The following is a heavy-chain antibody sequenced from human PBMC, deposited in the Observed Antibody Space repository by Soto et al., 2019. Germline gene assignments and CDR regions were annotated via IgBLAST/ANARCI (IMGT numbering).Heavy chain of an antibody. CDR2: ISAYNGNT. J-gene: IGHJ6*02. Sequence: ASVKVSCKASGYTLTSYGISWVRQAPGQGLEWMGWISAYNGNTNYAQKLQGRVTMTTDTSTSTAYMELRSLRSDDTAVYYCAREEESGIAARSYYYYGMDVWGQGTTVTVSS. CDR3: AREEESGIAARSYYYYGMDV. V-gene: IGHV1-18*04. D-gene: IGHD6-6*01. CDR1: GYTLTSYG.